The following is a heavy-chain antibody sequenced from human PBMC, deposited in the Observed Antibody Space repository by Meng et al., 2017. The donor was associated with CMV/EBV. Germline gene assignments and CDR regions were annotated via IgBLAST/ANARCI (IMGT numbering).Heavy chain of an antibody. Sequence: QVQLQESGPGLVKPSQTLSRTCPVSGGSISSGDYYWSWIRQPPGKGLEWIGYIYYSGSPYYNPSLKSRVTISVDTSKNQFSLKLSSVTAADTAVYYCARGQEVPAAMYWFDPWGQGTLVTVAS. V-gene: IGHV4-30-4*08. D-gene: IGHD2-2*01. CDR3: ARGQEVPAAMYWFDP. CDR2: IYYSGSP. CDR1: GGSISSGDYY. J-gene: IGHJ5*02.